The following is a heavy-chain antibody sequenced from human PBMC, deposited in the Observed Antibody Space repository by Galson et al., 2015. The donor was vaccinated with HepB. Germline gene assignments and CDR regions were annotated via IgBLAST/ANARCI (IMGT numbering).Heavy chain of an antibody. J-gene: IGHJ6*02. CDR2: ISSSSTGPI. CDR3: ARAPTGYGLDV. V-gene: IGHV3-48*02. CDR1: GFTFSIYS. Sequence: SLRLSCAASGFTFSIYSFNWVRHAPGKGLEWLSYISSSSTGPIYYADSVKGRFTISRDNAKNSLYLQMNSLRDEDTAVYYCARAPTGYGLDVWGQGTTVIVSS.